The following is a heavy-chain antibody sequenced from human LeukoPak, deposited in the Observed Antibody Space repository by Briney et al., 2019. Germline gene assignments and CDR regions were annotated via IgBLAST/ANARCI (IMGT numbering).Heavy chain of an antibody. V-gene: IGHV3-30*04. CDR1: GFTFSSYA. D-gene: IGHD5-12*01. CDR2: ISYDGSNK. Sequence: GGSLRLSCAASGFTFSSYAMHWVRQAPGKGLEWVAVISYDGSNKYYADSVKGRFTISRDNSKNTLYLQMNSLRAEDTAVYYCARDHSGYPGGFDYWGQGTLVTVSS. J-gene: IGHJ4*02. CDR3: ARDHSGYPGGFDY.